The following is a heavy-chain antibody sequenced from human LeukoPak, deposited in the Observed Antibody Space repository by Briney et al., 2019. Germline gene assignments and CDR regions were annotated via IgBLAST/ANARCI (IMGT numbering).Heavy chain of an antibody. D-gene: IGHD3-9*01. Sequence: TTSETLSLTCAVYGGSFSGYYWSWIRQPPGKGLEWIGEINHSGSTNYNPSLKSRVTISVDTSKNQFSLKLSSVTAADTAVYYCASLWNYDILTGYQWGQGTLVTVSS. J-gene: IGHJ4*02. CDR1: GGSFSGYY. V-gene: IGHV4-34*01. CDR3: ASLWNYDILTGYQ. CDR2: INHSGST.